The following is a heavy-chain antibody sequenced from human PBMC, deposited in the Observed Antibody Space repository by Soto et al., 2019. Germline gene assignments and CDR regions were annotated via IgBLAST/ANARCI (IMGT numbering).Heavy chain of an antibody. CDR1: GFSFSISP. Sequence: QVQLVESGGGVVQPGRSLRLSCAASGFSFSISPMHWVRQAPGKGPEWVALISYDGTNKFYADSVKGRFTISRDNSKSTPYLQVDSLRPEDAAVYYSARDPKTSGGQHWAFNYFDSWGQGTLVTVSS. V-gene: IGHV3-30-3*01. D-gene: IGHD7-27*01. CDR3: ARDPKTSGGQHWAFNYFDS. J-gene: IGHJ4*02. CDR2: ISYDGTNK.